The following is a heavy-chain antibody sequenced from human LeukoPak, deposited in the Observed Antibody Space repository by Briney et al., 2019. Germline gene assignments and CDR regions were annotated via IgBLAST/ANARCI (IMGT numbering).Heavy chain of an antibody. Sequence: GGSLRLSRAASGYTFSHYSVSWVRQAPGKGLEWVSSISSTSDYIYYADSVKGRFTISRDNTKSSLYLQMNSLRAEDTAVHYCVSGNDPDSTWENYRLDAFDIWGQGTTVIVSS. CDR3: VSGNDPDSTWENYRLDAFDI. J-gene: IGHJ3*02. CDR1: GYTFSHYS. CDR2: ISSTSDYI. V-gene: IGHV3-21*01. D-gene: IGHD3-16*02.